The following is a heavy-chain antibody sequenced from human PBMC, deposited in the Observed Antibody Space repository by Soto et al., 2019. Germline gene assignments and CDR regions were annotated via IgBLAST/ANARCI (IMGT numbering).Heavy chain of an antibody. J-gene: IGHJ4*02. V-gene: IGHV3-30-3*01. Sequence: QVQLVESGGGVVQPGRSLRLSCAASGFTFSSYAMHWVRQAPGKGLEWVAVISYDGSNKYYADSVKGRFTISRDNSKNTLYLHINCLRAEDTAVYYCAREAGIKSWYFDYWGQGTLVTVSS. CDR2: ISYDGSNK. CDR3: AREAGIKSWYFDY. CDR1: GFTFSSYA. D-gene: IGHD1-20*01.